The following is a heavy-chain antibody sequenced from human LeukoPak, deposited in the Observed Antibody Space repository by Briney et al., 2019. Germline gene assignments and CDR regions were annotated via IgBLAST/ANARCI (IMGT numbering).Heavy chain of an antibody. V-gene: IGHV1-2*02. CDR3: ASRGRGPYDILTGYYGPYYYYYMDV. CDR1: GYTFTGYY. Sequence: ASVKVSCKASGYTFTGYYMHWVRQAPGQGLEWMGWINPNSGGTNYAQKFQGRVTMTRDTSISTAYMELSRQRSDDTAVYYCASRGRGPYDILTGYYGPYYYYYMDVWGKGTAVTVSS. D-gene: IGHD3-9*01. J-gene: IGHJ6*03. CDR2: INPNSGGT.